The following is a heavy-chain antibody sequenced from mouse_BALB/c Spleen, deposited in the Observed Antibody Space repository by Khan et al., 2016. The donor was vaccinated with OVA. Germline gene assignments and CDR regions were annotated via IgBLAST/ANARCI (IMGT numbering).Heavy chain of an antibody. Sequence: QIQLVQSGAELVKPGASVRLSCKASGYTFSSYYMYWVKQRPGQGLEWIGGINPSNGGTNFNEKFKTKVTLTVDKSSSTAYMQLSSLTSEDSAVYYCTRSGYANPCAYWGQGTLVTVSA. CDR1: GYTFSSYY. V-gene: IGHV1S81*02. CDR3: TRSGYANPCAY. D-gene: IGHD2-10*02. J-gene: IGHJ3*01. CDR2: INPSNGGT.